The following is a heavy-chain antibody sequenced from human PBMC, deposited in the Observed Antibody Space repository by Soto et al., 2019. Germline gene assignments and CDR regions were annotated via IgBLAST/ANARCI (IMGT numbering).Heavy chain of an antibody. CDR1: GGSFSGYY. Sequence: SETLSLTCAVYGGSFSGYYWSWIRQPPGKGLEWIGEINHSGSTNYNPSLKSRVTISVDTSKNQFSLKLSSVTAADTAVYYCARGRLGYCRGGSCYSVHGCFDPWGQAPLVNVAS. V-gene: IGHV4-34*01. J-gene: IGHJ5*02. D-gene: IGHD2-15*01. CDR2: INHSGST. CDR3: ARGRLGYCRGGSCYSVHGCFDP.